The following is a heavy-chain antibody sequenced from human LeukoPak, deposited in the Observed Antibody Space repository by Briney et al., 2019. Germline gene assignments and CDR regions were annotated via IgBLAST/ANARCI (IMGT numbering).Heavy chain of an antibody. CDR3: ARDRRGPRYDSSGYYYPYAFDI. D-gene: IGHD3-22*01. CDR2: ISYDGSNK. J-gene: IGHJ3*02. CDR1: GFTFSSYA. V-gene: IGHV3-30*14. Sequence: GRSLRLSCAASGFTFSSYAMHWVRQAPGKGLEWVAVISYDGSNKYYADSVKGRFTISRDNSKNTLYLQMNSLRAEDTAVYYCARDRRGPRYDSSGYYYPYAFDIWGQGTMVTVSS.